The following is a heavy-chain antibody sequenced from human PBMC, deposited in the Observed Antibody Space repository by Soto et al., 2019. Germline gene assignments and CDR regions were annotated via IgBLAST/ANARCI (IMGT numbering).Heavy chain of an antibody. V-gene: IGHV3-23*01. J-gene: IGHJ5*02. CDR1: GFTFSSYS. D-gene: IGHD3-10*01. Sequence: GGSLRLSCAASGFTFSSYSMTWVRQAPGKGLGWVSGISDSGGNTWYADSVKGRFTISRDNSKNTLFLQMNSLRAEDTAVYFCSKWSGFGDAWGQGTLVTVS. CDR2: ISDSGGNT. CDR3: SKWSGFGDA.